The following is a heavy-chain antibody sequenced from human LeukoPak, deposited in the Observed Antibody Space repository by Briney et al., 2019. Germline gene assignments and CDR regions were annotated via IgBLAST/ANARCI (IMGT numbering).Heavy chain of an antibody. Sequence: QXPGQXXXWMGWINTNTGNPTYAQGFTGRFVFSLDTSVSTAYLQISSLKAEDTAVYYCARDYYDKPNDYWGQGTLVTVSS. J-gene: IGHJ4*02. CDR2: INTNTGNP. CDR3: ARDYYDKPNDY. V-gene: IGHV7-4-1*02. D-gene: IGHD3-22*01.